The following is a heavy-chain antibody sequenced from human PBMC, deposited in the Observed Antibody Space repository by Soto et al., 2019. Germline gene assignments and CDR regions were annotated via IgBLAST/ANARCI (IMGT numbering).Heavy chain of an antibody. V-gene: IGHV4-31*03. CDR1: GGSISSGGYY. D-gene: IGHD3-10*01. CDR3: ARLPVSYYGSGSRIFDY. Sequence: PSETLSLTCTVSGGSISSGGYYWSWIRQHPGKGLEWIGYIYYSGSTYYNPSLKSRVTISVDTSKNQFSLKLSSVTAADTAVYYCARLPVSYYGSGSRIFDYWGQGTLVTVSS. J-gene: IGHJ4*02. CDR2: IYYSGST.